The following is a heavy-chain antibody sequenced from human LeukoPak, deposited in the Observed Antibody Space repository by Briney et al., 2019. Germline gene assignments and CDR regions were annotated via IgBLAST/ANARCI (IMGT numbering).Heavy chain of an antibody. D-gene: IGHD5-12*01. V-gene: IGHV3-9*03. Sequence: GRSLRLSCAASGFTFDDYAMHWVRQAPGKGLEWVSGISWNSGSIGYVDSVKGRFTISRDNAKNSLYLQMNSLRAEDMALYYCAKGVATITSLNWYFDLWGRGTLVTVSS. CDR3: AKGVATITSLNWYFDL. CDR1: GFTFDDYA. J-gene: IGHJ2*01. CDR2: ISWNSGSI.